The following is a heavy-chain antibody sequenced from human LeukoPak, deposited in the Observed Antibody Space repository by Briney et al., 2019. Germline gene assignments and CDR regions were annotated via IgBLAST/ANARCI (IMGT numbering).Heavy chain of an antibody. D-gene: IGHD6-13*01. Sequence: GGSLRLSCAASGFTFSSYAMSWVRQAPGKGLEWVSALSGSGFNTYYADSVKGRFTISRDNSKNTLYLQMNSLRAEDTAVYYCAKMAGQQLGDYYMDVWGKGTTLTVSS. J-gene: IGHJ6*03. CDR2: LSGSGFNT. V-gene: IGHV3-23*01. CDR1: GFTFSSYA. CDR3: AKMAGQQLGDYYMDV.